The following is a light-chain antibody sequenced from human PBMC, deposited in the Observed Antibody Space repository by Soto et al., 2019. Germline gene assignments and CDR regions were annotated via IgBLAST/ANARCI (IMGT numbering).Light chain of an antibody. Sequence: EVVMTQSPATLSVSPGDSATLSCRASEGVGTNLAWYQQTPGQGPRLLIYATSTRATGIPARFSGSGSGTEFTLTISGLQSEDFAIYYCQQYNKGPPWTFGQGNKVEIK. J-gene: IGKJ1*01. CDR1: EGVGTN. CDR3: QQYNKGPPWT. V-gene: IGKV3-15*01. CDR2: ATS.